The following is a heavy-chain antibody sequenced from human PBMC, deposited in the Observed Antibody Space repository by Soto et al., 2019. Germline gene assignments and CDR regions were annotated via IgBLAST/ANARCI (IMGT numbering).Heavy chain of an antibody. J-gene: IGHJ3*02. V-gene: IGHV4-30-2*02. CDR2: IYHSGST. Sequence: PSETLSLTCAVSGGSISSGGYSWSWIRQPPGKGLEWIGYIYHSGSTYYNPSLKSRVTISVDRSKNQFSLKLSSVTAADTAMYYCARDTNYYESSNYFDDGFDIWGQGTMVTVSS. CDR1: GGSISSGGYS. CDR3: ARDTNYYESSNYFDDGFDI. D-gene: IGHD3-22*01.